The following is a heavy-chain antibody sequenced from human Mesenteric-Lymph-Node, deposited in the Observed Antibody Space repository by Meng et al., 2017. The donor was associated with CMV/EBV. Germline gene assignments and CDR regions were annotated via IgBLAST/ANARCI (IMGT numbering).Heavy chain of an antibody. V-gene: IGHV4-31*02. D-gene: IGHD3-10*01. CDR3: AREGRKFSGGSGFDP. CDR2: IYYGGRS. Sequence: GASISRDSYSWSWIREEPGKGLEWSGYIYYGGRSYYKPSLKSRVTISVDASKNQFSLKLTSVTAADTAVYYCAREGRKFSGGSGFDPWGQGTLVTVSS. J-gene: IGHJ5*02. CDR1: GASISRDSYS.